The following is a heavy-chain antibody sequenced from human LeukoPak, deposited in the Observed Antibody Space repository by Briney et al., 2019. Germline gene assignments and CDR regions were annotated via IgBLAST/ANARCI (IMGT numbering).Heavy chain of an antibody. CDR1: GFSLGSFW. J-gene: IGHJ4*02. V-gene: IGHV3-7*01. CDR2: INERGSER. D-gene: IGHD1-26*01. Sequence: GWSLTLSCAVSGFSLGSFWMSWVRQAAGKGREWVGNINERGSERYYVDSVNGGFIISRHNARNSLYLEMNSMTVEDTAVYYCARDLVGASYYWGPGTLLTV. CDR3: ARDLVGASYY.